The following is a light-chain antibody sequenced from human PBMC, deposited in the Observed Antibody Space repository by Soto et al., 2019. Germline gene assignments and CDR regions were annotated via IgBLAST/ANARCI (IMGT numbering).Light chain of an antibody. J-gene: IGKJ1*01. Sequence: EIVLTQSPGTLSLSPGERATLSCRASQGISSSNLAWYQQKAGQAPRLRSYGASSRATGIPDRLSVSGSGTDFPLTISRREPEDFAGYYCKQYGVSPLFGQGTKVEIK. CDR3: KQYGVSPL. CDR2: GAS. V-gene: IGKV3-20*01. CDR1: QGISSSN.